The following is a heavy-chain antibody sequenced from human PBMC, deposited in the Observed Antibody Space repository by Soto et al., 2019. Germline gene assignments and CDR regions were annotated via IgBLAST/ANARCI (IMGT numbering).Heavy chain of an antibody. CDR1: GFTFSNAW. V-gene: IGHV3-15*01. CDR3: TTATPYSSSSGQAFDI. J-gene: IGHJ3*02. CDR2: IKSKTDGGTT. D-gene: IGHD6-6*01. Sequence: GGSLRLSCTASGFTFSNAWMSWVRQAPGKGLEWVGRIKSKTDGGTTDYAAPVKGRFTISRDDSKNTLYLQMNSLKTEDTAVYYCTTATPYSSSSGQAFDIWGQGTMVTVSS.